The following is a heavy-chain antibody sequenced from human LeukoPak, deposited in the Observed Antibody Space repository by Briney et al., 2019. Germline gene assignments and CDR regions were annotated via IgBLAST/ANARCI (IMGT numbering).Heavy chain of an antibody. D-gene: IGHD5-24*01. CDR3: ARDRLDGGYNLDYYYGMDV. V-gene: IGHV3-7*04. CDR2: IKHDGSEE. Sequence: GGSLRLSCAASGFTFSSYWISWVRHAPGEGLEWVGNIKHDGSEEYYVGSVKGRFTISRDNAKNSLYLQMNSLRAEDTAVYYCARDRLDGGYNLDYYYGMDVWGQGTTVTVSS. CDR1: GFTFSSYW. J-gene: IGHJ6*02.